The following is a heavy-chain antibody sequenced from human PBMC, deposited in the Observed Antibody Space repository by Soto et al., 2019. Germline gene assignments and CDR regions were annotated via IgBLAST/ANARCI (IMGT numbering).Heavy chain of an antibody. CDR3: ARDRGNYGGTTAWFDP. V-gene: IGHV4-39*07. CDR2: IYYSGST. D-gene: IGHD4-17*01. J-gene: IGHJ5*02. Sequence: SETLSLTCTVSGGSISSSSYYWGWIRQPPGKGLEWIGSIYYSGSTYYNPSLKSRVTISVDTSKNQFSLKLSSVTAADTAVYYCARDRGNYGGTTAWFDPWGQRTLVTVSS. CDR1: GGSISSSSYY.